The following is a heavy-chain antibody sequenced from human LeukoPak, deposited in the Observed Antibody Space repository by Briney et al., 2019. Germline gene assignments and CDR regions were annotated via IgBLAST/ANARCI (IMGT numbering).Heavy chain of an antibody. CDR3: ARSHYFDSSGSDFDS. CDR2: LLTGAST. D-gene: IGHD3-22*01. J-gene: IGHJ4*02. CDR1: GISVSSNF. Sequence: GGSLRTSCSVTGISVSSNFLSWVRQAPGKGLEWVAALLTGASTYYAASVKGRFTISRDNSRNIVYLQMNSLIIEDTAVYYCARSHYFDSSGSDFDSWGQGTLVTVSS. V-gene: IGHV3-53*01.